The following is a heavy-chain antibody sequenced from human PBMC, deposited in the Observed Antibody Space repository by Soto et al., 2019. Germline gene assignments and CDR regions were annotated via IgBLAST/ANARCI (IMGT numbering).Heavy chain of an antibody. CDR2: NYYSGIT. Sequence: QVQLQASGPGLVKPSQTLSLTCTVSGGSISSGGYYWTWIRQHPGKGLEWIGYNYYSGITYYNPSLKCRVTVSLDTSKNQFALKLSSVTAADTAVYYCARGSSIAGLYYGMDVWGQGTTVTVSS. D-gene: IGHD6-6*01. V-gene: IGHV4-31*03. CDR3: ARGSSIAGLYYGMDV. CDR1: GGSISSGGYY. J-gene: IGHJ6*02.